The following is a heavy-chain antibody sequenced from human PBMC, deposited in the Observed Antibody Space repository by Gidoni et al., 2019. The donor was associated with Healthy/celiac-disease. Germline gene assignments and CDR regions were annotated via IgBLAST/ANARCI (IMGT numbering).Heavy chain of an antibody. CDR1: GGSISRVSYS. D-gene: IGHD5-12*01. CDR3: ARDNIVATMGPYYYYMDV. Sequence: VHLQESGQGLVKPSQTLSLTCPFSGGSISRVSYSWSWIRQPAGKGLEWIGRIYTSGSTNYNPSLKSRVTISVDTSKNQFSLKLSSVTAADTAVYYCARDNIVATMGPYYYYMDVWGKGTTVTVSS. J-gene: IGHJ6*03. V-gene: IGHV4-61*02. CDR2: IYTSGST.